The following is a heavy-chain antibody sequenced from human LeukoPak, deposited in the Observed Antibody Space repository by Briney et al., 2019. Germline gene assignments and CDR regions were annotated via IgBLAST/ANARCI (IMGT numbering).Heavy chain of an antibody. J-gene: IGHJ4*02. V-gene: IGHV3-66*02. CDR3: ARELTVGATIDY. CDR1: GFTFSTYY. D-gene: IGHD1-26*01. CDR2: IYGGGNS. Sequence: PGGSVRLSCAASGFTFSTYYMSWVRQAPGKGLEWVSGIYGGGNSYYAESVTGRFTISRDNSRNTLHLQMNSLRGEDTAVYYCARELTVGATIDYWGQGTLVTVSS.